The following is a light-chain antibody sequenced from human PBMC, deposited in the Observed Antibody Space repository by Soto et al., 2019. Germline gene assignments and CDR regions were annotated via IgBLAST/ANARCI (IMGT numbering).Light chain of an antibody. J-gene: IGKJ1*01. CDR1: QSISNY. V-gene: IGKV1-39*01. CDR3: QQSYITPQT. Sequence: DIQMTQSPSSLSASVGDRVTITCRASQSISNYLNWYQQKPGKAPNLLIYVASTLQSGVPLRFSGSGSGTEFTLTTSSLQPEDLATYYCQQSYITPQTFGQGTKVEIK. CDR2: VAS.